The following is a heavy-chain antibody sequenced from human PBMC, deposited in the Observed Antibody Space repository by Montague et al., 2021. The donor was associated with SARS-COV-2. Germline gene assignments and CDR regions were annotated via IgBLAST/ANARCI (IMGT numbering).Heavy chain of an antibody. J-gene: IGHJ4*02. V-gene: IGHV3-15*01. CDR2: IKSKTDGGTT. D-gene: IGHD2-2*01. Sequence: SLRLSCATSGLTFSNAWMSWVRQAPGKGLEWVGRIKSKTDGGTTXYAAPVKGRFTISRDDSKNTLYLQMNSLKTEDTAVYYCTTAEYCSSTSCYLWTDYWGQGTLVTVSS. CDR1: GLTFSNAW. CDR3: TTAEYCSSTSCYLWTDY.